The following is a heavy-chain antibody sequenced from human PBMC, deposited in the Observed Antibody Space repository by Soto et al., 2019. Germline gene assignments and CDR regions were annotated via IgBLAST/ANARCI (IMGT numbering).Heavy chain of an antibody. CDR2: IYYSGST. J-gene: IGHJ4*02. Sequence: PSETLSLTCTVSGGSISSGGYYWSWIRQHPGKGLEWIGYIYYSGSTYYNPSLKSRVTISVDTSKNQFSLKLSSVTAADTAVYYCARGGSGYDDDYWGQGTLVTVSS. CDR1: GGSISSGGYY. CDR3: ARGGSGYDDDY. D-gene: IGHD5-12*01. V-gene: IGHV4-31*03.